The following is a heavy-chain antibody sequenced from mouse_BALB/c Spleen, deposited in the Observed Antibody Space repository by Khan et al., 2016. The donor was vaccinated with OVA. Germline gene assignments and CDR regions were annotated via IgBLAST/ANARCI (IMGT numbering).Heavy chain of an antibody. CDR2: INPTSGYT. V-gene: IGHV1-7*01. CDR1: GYTFSSYC. J-gene: IGHJ2*01. Sequence: VQLQESGAEQAKPGASVKMSCKTSGYTFSSYCMHWVKQRPGQGLEWIGYINPTSGYTEYNEKFKEKATLSAAHSSSTAYMQLNTLTSEDSALYYCARDRIDYWGQGTTLTVSS. CDR3: ARDRIDY.